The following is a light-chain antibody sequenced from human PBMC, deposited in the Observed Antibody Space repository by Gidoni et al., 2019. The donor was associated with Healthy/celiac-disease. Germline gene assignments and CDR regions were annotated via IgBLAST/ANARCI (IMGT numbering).Light chain of an antibody. CDR3: NSRDSSGNHQAV. CDR1: SLRSYY. J-gene: IGLJ2*01. V-gene: IGLV3-19*01. CDR2: GKN. Sequence: SSELTQDPAVSVALGQTVRITCQGDSLRSYYASWYPQKPGQAPVLVIYGKNNRPPGIPDRFSGSSSGNTASLTITGAQAEDEADYYCNSRDSSGNHQAVFGGGTKLTVL.